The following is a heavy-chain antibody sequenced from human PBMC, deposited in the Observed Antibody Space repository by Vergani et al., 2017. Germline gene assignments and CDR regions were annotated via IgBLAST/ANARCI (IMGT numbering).Heavy chain of an antibody. Sequence: EVQLLESGGGLVQPGGSLRLSCGASGFTFSSYAMSWVRQAPGKGLEWVSAISGIGSTYYADSVKGRFTISRDNSKNTLYLQMNSLRAEDTAVYYCAKGGLYDSTCYYDYWGQGTLVTVSP. CDR3: AKGGLYDSTCYYDY. J-gene: IGHJ4*02. D-gene: IGHD3-22*01. V-gene: IGHV3-23*01. CDR1: GFTFSSYA. CDR2: ISGIGST.